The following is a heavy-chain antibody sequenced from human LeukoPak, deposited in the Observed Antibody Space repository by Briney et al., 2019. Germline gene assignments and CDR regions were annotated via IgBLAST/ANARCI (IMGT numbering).Heavy chain of an antibody. J-gene: IGHJ4*02. V-gene: IGHV4-59*08. CDR2: ISYSGST. CDR3: ARQSRGTSARLFDY. Sequence: SETLSLTCTVSGDSISSYYWSWIRQPPGKGLEWIGYISYSGSTNYNPSLESRVTISGDTSKNQFSLKLSSVTAADTAFYYCARQSRGTSARLFDYWGQGTLVTVSS. CDR1: GDSISSYY. D-gene: IGHD6-6*01.